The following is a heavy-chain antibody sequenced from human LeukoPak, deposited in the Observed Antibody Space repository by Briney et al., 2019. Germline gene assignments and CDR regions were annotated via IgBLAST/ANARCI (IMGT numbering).Heavy chain of an antibody. CDR3: ARWGYCSGGSCRYGMDV. CDR1: GFTVSSDY. V-gene: IGHV3-53*04. CDR2: IYSGGST. D-gene: IGHD2-15*01. J-gene: IGHJ6*02. Sequence: PGGSLRLSCAASGFTVSSDYMSWVRQAPGKGLEGVSVIYSGGSTYYADSVKGRFTISRHNSKNTLYLQMNSLRAEGTAVYYCARWGYCSGGSCRYGMDVWGQGTTVTVSS.